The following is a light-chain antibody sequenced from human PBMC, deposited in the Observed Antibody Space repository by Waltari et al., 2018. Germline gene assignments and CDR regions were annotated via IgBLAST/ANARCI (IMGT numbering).Light chain of an antibody. Sequence: DFVMTQSPDSLAVSLGERATINCTSSQSVLFDSNTKNYLAWHQQKPGQPPKALIYWASTRESGVPDRFSGSGSGTEFTLTISSLQAEDVAIYYCQQYYNLPLTFGGGTKVEIK. V-gene: IGKV4-1*01. CDR1: QSVLFDSNTKNY. CDR2: WAS. CDR3: QQYYNLPLT. J-gene: IGKJ4*01.